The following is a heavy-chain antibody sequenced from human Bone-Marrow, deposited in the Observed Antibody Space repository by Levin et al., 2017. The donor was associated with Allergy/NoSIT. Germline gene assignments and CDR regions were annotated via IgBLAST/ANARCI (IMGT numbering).Heavy chain of an antibody. Sequence: GGSLRLSCKASGYTFISYGISWVRQAPGQGLEWVGWISAYKGNTNYAQKVQGRVTMTTDTSTSTAYMELRSLTSDDTAVYYSARDPDIVVAPAARDYYYYGVDVWGQGTTVTVSS. CDR1: GYTFISYG. D-gene: IGHD2-2*01. CDR3: ARDPDIVVAPAARDYYYYGVDV. CDR2: ISAYKGNT. J-gene: IGHJ6*02. V-gene: IGHV1-18*01.